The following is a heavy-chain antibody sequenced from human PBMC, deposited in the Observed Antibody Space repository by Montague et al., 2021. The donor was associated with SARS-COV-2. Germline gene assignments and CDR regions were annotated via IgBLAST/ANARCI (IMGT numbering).Heavy chain of an antibody. D-gene: IGHD3-10*01. Sequence: SETLSLTCSVSGDSINNSRYYWGWLRQPPGEGLEWIGTIYYSGSAYYNPSLKSRATISVDTSKDQFSLKLNSVTATDTAVYYCARLESTRGVIIRGAFHIWGQGTKVTVSS. V-gene: IGHV4-39*01. CDR2: IYYSGSA. CDR1: GDSINNSRYY. CDR3: ARLESTRGVIIRGAFHI. J-gene: IGHJ3*02.